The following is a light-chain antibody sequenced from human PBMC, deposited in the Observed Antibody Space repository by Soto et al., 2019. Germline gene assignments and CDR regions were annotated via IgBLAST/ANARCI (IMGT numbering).Light chain of an antibody. CDR3: CSYASSTSYV. CDR2: DVS. Sequence: QSVLTQPASVSGSPGQSITISCTGTSSDVGGYNYVSWYQQHPGKAPKLIIYDVSNRPSGVSNRFSGTNSANTASLTISGRQAEDEANYYCCSYASSTSYVVGTGAKVT. J-gene: IGLJ1*01. V-gene: IGLV2-14*01. CDR1: SSDVGGYNY.